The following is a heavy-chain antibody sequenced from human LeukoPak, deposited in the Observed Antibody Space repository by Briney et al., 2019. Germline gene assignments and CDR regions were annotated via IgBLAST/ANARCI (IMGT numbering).Heavy chain of an antibody. D-gene: IGHD1-1*01. V-gene: IGHV3-53*01. Sequence: GGSLRLSCAASGFTVSSNHMSWVRQAPGKGLEWVSVIHSGGSTDYADSVKGRFTISRDNLKNTLYLQMNSLRAEDTAVYYCARGPAGYNWGQGTLVTFSS. CDR1: GFTVSSNH. J-gene: IGHJ4*02. CDR2: IHSGGST. CDR3: ARGPAGYN.